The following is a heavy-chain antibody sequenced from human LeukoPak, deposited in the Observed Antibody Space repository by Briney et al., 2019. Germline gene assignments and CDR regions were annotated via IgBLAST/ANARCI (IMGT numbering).Heavy chain of an antibody. CDR2: IYTSGGT. CDR1: GGSISSSSYY. Sequence: SETLSLTCTVSGGSISSSSYYWSWIRQPAGKGLEWIGRIYTSGGTNYNPSLKSRVTMSVDTSKNQFSLKLSSVTAADTAVYYCARIYCSGGSCYYFDYWGQGTLVTVSS. CDR3: ARIYCSGGSCYYFDY. J-gene: IGHJ4*02. V-gene: IGHV4-61*02. D-gene: IGHD2-15*01.